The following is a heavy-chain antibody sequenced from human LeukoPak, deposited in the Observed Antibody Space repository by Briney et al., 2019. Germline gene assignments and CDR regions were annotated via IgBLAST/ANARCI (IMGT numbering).Heavy chain of an antibody. CDR3: ARSTKTYYYDSSGSYFDY. D-gene: IGHD3-22*01. J-gene: IGHJ4*02. Sequence: SVKVSCKASGGTFSSYAISWVRQAPGQGLEGMGGIIPIFGTANYAQKFQGRVTITADKSTSTAYMELSSLRSEDTAVYYCARSTKTYYYDSSGSYFDYWGQGTLVTVSS. CDR2: IIPIFGTA. V-gene: IGHV1-69*06. CDR1: GGTFSSYA.